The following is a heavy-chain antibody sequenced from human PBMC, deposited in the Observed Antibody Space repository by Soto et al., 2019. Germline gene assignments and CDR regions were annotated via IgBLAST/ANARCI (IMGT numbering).Heavy chain of an antibody. Sequence: SETLSLTCAVYGGSFSGYYWSWIRQPPGKGLEWIGEINHCGSTNYNPSLKSRVTISVDTSKNQFSLKLSSVTAADTAVYCCARLTGDRDAFDIWGQGTMVTVSS. CDR3: ARLTGDRDAFDI. D-gene: IGHD7-27*01. V-gene: IGHV4-34*01. CDR1: GGSFSGYY. J-gene: IGHJ3*02. CDR2: INHCGST.